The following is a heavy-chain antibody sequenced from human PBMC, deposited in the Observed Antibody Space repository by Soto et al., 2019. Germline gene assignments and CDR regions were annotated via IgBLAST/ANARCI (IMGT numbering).Heavy chain of an antibody. J-gene: IGHJ5*02. CDR1: GFTFSSYG. D-gene: IGHD2-2*01. V-gene: IGHV3-30*18. CDR3: AKPLQVVPEDDPGGWFDP. CDR2: ISYDGSNK. Sequence: QVQLVESGGGVVQPGRSLRLSCAASGFTFSSYGMHWVRQAPGKGLEWVAVISYDGSNKYYADSVKGRFTISRDNSKNTLYLQMNSLRAEDTAVYYCAKPLQVVPEDDPGGWFDPWGQGTLVTVSS.